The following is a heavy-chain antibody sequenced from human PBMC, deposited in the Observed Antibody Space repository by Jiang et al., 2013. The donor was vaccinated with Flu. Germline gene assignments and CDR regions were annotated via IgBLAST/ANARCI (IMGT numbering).Heavy chain of an antibody. CDR1: GGSISSSSYY. V-gene: IGHV4-39*01. CDR3: ARSYYYGSGSYYY. D-gene: IGHD3-10*01. Sequence: GPGLVKPSETLSLTCTVSGGSISSSSYYWGWIRQPPGKGLEWIGSIYYSGSTYYNPSLKSRVTISVDTSKNQFSLKLSSVTAADTAVYYCARSYYYGSGSYYYWGQGTLVTVSS. CDR2: IYYSGST. J-gene: IGHJ4*02.